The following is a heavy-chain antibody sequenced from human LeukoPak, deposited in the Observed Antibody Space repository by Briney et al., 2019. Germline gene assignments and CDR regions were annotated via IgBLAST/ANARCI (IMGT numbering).Heavy chain of an antibody. CDR1: GYTFTSYA. J-gene: IGHJ3*02. Sequence: ASVKVSSKASGYTFTSYAMHWVRQAPGQRLEWMGWINAGNGNTKYSQKFQGRVTITRDTSASTAYMELSSLRSEDTAVYYCARSYYDFWSGYHYNDAFDIWGQGTMVTVSS. CDR3: ARSYYDFWSGYHYNDAFDI. D-gene: IGHD3-3*01. V-gene: IGHV1-3*01. CDR2: INAGNGNT.